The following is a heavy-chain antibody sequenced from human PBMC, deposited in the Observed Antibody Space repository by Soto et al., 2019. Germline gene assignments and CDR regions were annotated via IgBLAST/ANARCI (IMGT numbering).Heavy chain of an antibody. CDR2: IYYSGST. CDR1: GGFISSGGYY. J-gene: IGHJ5*02. Sequence: QVQLQESGPGLVKPSQTLSLTCTVSGGFISSGGYYWSWIRQHPGKGLEWIGYIYYSGSTYYNPSRKSRVTISVDTSKNQFSLKLSSVTAADTAVYYCAREEGGGYDHRWFDPWGQGTLVTVSS. V-gene: IGHV4-31*03. D-gene: IGHD5-12*01. CDR3: AREEGGGYDHRWFDP.